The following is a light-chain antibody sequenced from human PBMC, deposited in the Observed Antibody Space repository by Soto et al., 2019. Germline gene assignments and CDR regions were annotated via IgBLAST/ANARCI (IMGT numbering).Light chain of an antibody. CDR2: GAS. V-gene: IGKV3-15*01. CDR1: QSVSSK. Sequence: EIVMTQSPATLSVSPGERATLSCRASQSVSSKLAWYQQKPGQAPRLLIYGASTRATGIPARFSGSGSGTEFTLTISSLQSEDFATYYCQQYNSYSPTFGQGTKVEIK. J-gene: IGKJ1*01. CDR3: QQYNSYSPT.